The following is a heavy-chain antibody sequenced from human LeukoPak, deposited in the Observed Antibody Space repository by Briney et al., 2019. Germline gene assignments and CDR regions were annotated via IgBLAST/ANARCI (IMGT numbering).Heavy chain of an antibody. CDR3: ARDRDYYDSSGSQQYYFDY. D-gene: IGHD3-22*01. Sequence: ASVKVSFKASGYTFTSYYMHWVRQAPGQGLEWMGIINPSGGSTSYAQKFQGRVTMTRDMSTSTVYMELSSLRSEDTAVYYCARDRDYYDSSGSQQYYFDYWGQGTLVTVSS. J-gene: IGHJ4*02. V-gene: IGHV1-46*01. CDR1: GYTFTSYY. CDR2: INPSGGST.